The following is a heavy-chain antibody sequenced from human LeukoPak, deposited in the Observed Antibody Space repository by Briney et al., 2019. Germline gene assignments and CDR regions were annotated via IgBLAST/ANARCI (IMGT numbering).Heavy chain of an antibody. D-gene: IGHD1-1*01. CDR1: GGSISSGGYS. V-gene: IGHV4-30-2*01. J-gene: IGHJ4*02. CDR2: IYYSGST. Sequence: SETLSLTCAVSGGSISSGGYSWSWIRQPPGKGLEWIGYIYYSGSTYYNPTLKSRVTISVDTSKNQFSLELNSVTAADTAVYYCASKYNFGENWGQGTLVTVSS. CDR3: ASKYNFGEN.